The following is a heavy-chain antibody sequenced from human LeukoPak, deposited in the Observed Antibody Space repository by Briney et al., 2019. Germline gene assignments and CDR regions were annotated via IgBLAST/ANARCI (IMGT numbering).Heavy chain of an antibody. V-gene: IGHV3-23*01. CDR3: ARRIQLWSAFGY. Sequence: GGSLRPSCAVSGFTFSSYAMSWVRHAPGEGLGWVSAISGSGSSTYYADSVKGRFTISRDNSKNTLYLQMNSLRAEDTAVYYCARRIQLWSAFGYWGQGTLVTVSS. CDR1: GFTFSSYA. D-gene: IGHD5-18*01. J-gene: IGHJ4*02. CDR2: ISGSGSST.